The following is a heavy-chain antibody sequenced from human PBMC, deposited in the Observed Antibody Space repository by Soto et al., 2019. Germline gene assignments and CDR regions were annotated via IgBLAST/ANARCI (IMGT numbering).Heavy chain of an antibody. V-gene: IGHV4-39*01. CDR1: GGSISSRSYY. CDR3: VRQETTGSCPPVEY. D-gene: IGHD1-1*01. J-gene: IGHJ4*02. Sequence: SETLSLTCTVSGGSISSRSYYWGWIRQPPGKGLEWIGSIYYSGSTDYNPSLKSRVTISEDTSKNQFSLNLSSVTAADTAVYYCVRQETTGSCPPVEYWGQGTLVTVSS. CDR2: IYYSGST.